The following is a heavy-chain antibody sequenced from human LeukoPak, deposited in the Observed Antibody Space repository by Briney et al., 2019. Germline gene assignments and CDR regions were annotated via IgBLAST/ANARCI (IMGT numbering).Heavy chain of an antibody. J-gene: IGHJ6*03. CDR3: ARGVTFGGVIVIHYYYYMDV. D-gene: IGHD3-16*02. CDR2: IYASGST. V-gene: IGHV4-4*07. CDR1: GYSISSGYY. Sequence: KTSETLSLTCTVSGYSISSGYYWGWIRQPAGKGLEWIGRIYASGSTNYNPSLKSRVTMSVDTSKNQFSLKLSSVTAADTAVYYCARGVTFGGVIVIHYYYYMDVWGKGTTVTVSS.